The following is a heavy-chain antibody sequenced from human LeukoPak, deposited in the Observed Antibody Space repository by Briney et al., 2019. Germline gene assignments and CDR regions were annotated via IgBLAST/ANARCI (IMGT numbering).Heavy chain of an antibody. V-gene: IGHV3-23*01. CDR3: ASSPVRGYGVFDY. D-gene: IGHD3-22*01. Sequence: PGGFLRLSCAASGLTFSNYAMSWVRQAPGKGLEWVSAISGSGGSTYYADSVKGRFTISRDNSKNTLYLQMNSLRVEDTAVYYCASSPVRGYGVFDYWGQGTLVTVSS. J-gene: IGHJ4*02. CDR1: GLTFSNYA. CDR2: ISGSGGST.